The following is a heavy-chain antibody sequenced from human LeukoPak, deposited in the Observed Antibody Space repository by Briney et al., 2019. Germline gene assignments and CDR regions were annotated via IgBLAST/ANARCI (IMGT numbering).Heavy chain of an antibody. Sequence: ASVKVSCKASGYTFTGYYMHWVRQAPGQGLEWMGWISAYNGNTNYAQKLQGRVTMTTDTSTSTAYMELGSLRSDDTAVYYCARVYSSGWSPFDYWGQGTLVTVSS. CDR3: ARVYSSGWSPFDY. D-gene: IGHD6-19*01. V-gene: IGHV1-18*04. J-gene: IGHJ4*02. CDR1: GYTFTGYY. CDR2: ISAYNGNT.